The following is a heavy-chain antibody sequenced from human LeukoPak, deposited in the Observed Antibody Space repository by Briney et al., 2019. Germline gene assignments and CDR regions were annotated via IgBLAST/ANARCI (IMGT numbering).Heavy chain of an antibody. J-gene: IGHJ6*02. CDR1: GFTFSDYS. D-gene: IGHD4-17*01. CDR3: ARGTTVTTAPYYYYGMDV. CDR2: ISSGSSAI. V-gene: IGHV3-48*01. Sequence: GGSLRLSCAASGFTFSDYSMNLVRQAPGKGLEWVSYISSGSSAIYYADSVKGRFTISRDKAKNSLYLQMNSLRAEDTAVYYRARGTTVTTAPYYYYGMDVWGQGTTVTVSS.